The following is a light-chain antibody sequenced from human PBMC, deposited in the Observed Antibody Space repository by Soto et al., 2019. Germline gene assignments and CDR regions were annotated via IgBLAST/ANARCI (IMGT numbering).Light chain of an antibody. CDR1: ISDVGSYNL. CDR3: CSYAGSAYVL. V-gene: IGLV2-23*02. J-gene: IGLJ3*02. CDR2: EVT. Sequence: QSVLTQPASVSGSPGQSITISCTGTISDVGSYNLVSWYQHHPGKAPKLIISEVTRRPSGVSDRFSGSRSGNRASLTIFGLQAEDEAEYYCCSYAGSAYVLFGGGTKVTVL.